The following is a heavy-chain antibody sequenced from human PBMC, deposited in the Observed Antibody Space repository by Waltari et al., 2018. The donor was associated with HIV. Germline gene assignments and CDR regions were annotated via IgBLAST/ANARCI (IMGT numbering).Heavy chain of an antibody. CDR2: IKRDGREK. J-gene: IGHJ4*02. Sequence: EAQLVESGGGLVQPGGSLRLSCAASGFTFSSYWMGWVRQAPGKGLEGVANIKRDGREKHYVDSGNGGFTISRGNGENSLYLQMNSLRAGETAVYYCARGGFYGSGSKVNWGQGTLVTVSS. CDR3: ARGGFYGSGSKVN. D-gene: IGHD3-10*01. CDR1: GFTFSSYW. V-gene: IGHV3-7*04.